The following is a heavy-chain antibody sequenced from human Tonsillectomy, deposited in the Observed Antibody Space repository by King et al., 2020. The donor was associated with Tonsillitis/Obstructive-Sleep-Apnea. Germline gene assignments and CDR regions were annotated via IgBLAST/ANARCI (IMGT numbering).Heavy chain of an antibody. D-gene: IGHD3-22*01. CDR2: IYTSGST. CDR1: GGSISSYY. Sequence: LQLQESGPGLVKPSETLSLTCTVSGGSISSYYWSWIRQPAGKGLEWIGRIYTSGSTNYNPSLKSRVTMSVDTSKNQFSLKLSSVTAADTAVYYCARVHYLDSIHTFSLWRRGTRVPLSS. J-gene: IGHJ3*01. CDR3: ARVHYLDSIHTFSL. V-gene: IGHV4-4*07.